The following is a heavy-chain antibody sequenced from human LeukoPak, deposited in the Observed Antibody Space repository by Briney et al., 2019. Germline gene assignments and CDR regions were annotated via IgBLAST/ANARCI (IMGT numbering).Heavy chain of an antibody. CDR1: GYTFTGYY. CDR2: INPNSGGT. CDR3: ARVDTVTTYYFDY. D-gene: IGHD4-17*01. Sequence: ASVKVSCKASGYTFTGYYMHWVRQAPGQGLEWMGWINPNSGGTNYAQKFQGRVTMTRDTSISTAYMELSRLRSDDTAVYYCARVDTVTTYYFDYWGQGTLVTVSS. J-gene: IGHJ4*02. V-gene: IGHV1-2*02.